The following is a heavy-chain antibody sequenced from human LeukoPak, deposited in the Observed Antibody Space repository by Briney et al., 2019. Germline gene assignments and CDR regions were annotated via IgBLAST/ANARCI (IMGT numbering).Heavy chain of an antibody. Sequence: GGSLRLSCASSGFTFSSYGMQWVRQAPGKGLEWVAFIRYDGSNKYYADSVKGRFTISRDNSKNTLYLQMNSLRAEDTAVYYCAEPLWFGELNMAFDIWGQGTMVTVSS. J-gene: IGHJ3*02. D-gene: IGHD3-10*01. CDR2: IRYDGSNK. V-gene: IGHV3-30*02. CDR3: AEPLWFGELNMAFDI. CDR1: GFTFSSYG.